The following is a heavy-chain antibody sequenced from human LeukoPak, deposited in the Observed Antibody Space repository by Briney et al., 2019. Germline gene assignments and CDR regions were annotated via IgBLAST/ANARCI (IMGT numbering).Heavy chain of an antibody. Sequence: ASXXVSCKASGGTFSSYAISWVRQAPGQGLEWMGRIIPIFGTANYEQKFQGRVTITTDESTSTAYLELSSLRSEDTAVYYCARDYYDSSGYYPYYFDYWGQGTLVAVSS. D-gene: IGHD3-22*01. CDR1: GGTFSSYA. CDR2: IIPIFGTA. V-gene: IGHV1-69*05. J-gene: IGHJ4*02. CDR3: ARDYYDSSGYYPYYFDY.